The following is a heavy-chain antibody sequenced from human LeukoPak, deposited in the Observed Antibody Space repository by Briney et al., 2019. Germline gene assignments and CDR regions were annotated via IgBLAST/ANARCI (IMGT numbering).Heavy chain of an antibody. V-gene: IGHV3-74*01. Sequence: GGSLRLSCAASGFTFTSYWMHWVRQAPGKGLVWVSRINTDGSSTSYADSVKGRFTISRDDSRSTLYLQMNSLRIEDTAVYYCTRDPSDWGRGTLVTVSS. CDR1: GFTFTSYW. CDR3: TRDPSD. CDR2: INTDGSST. J-gene: IGHJ4*02.